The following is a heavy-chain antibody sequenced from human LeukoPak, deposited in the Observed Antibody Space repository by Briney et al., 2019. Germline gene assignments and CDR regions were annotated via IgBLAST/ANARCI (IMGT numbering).Heavy chain of an antibody. CDR1: GFTFDDYA. Sequence: PGGSLRLSCAASGFTFDDYAMHWVRQAPGKGLEWASGISWNSGSIGYADSVKGRFTISRDNAKNSLYLQMNSLRAEDTALYYCAKGNSSPLYYGMDVWGQGTTVTVSS. CDR3: AKGNSSPLYYGMDV. D-gene: IGHD6-13*01. V-gene: IGHV3-9*01. CDR2: ISWNSGSI. J-gene: IGHJ6*02.